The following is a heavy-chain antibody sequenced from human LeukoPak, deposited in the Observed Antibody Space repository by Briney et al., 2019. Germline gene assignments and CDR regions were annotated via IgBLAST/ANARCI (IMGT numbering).Heavy chain of an antibody. CDR1: GFTFSSYG. J-gene: IGHJ3*02. CDR2: IKQDGSEK. CDR3: ARTQWLDDDAFDI. D-gene: IGHD6-19*01. V-gene: IGHV3-7*03. Sequence: PGGSLRLSCAASGFTFSSYGMHWVRQAPGKGLEWVANIKQDGSEKYYVDSVKGRFTISRDNAKNSLYLQMNSLRAEDTAVYYCARTQWLDDDAFDIWGQGTMVTVSS.